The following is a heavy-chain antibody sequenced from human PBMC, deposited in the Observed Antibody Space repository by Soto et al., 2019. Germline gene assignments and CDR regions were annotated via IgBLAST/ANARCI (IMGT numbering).Heavy chain of an antibody. V-gene: IGHV1-69*04. CDR1: GGTFSSYT. J-gene: IGHJ4*02. CDR2: IIPILGIA. D-gene: IGHD5-12*01. CDR3: ARDSAGGGYDYRFDY. Sequence: SVKVSCKASGGTFSSYTISWVRQAPGQGLEWMGRIIPILGIANYAQKFQGRVTITADKSTSTAYMELSSLRSEDTAVYYCARDSAGGGYDYRFDYWGQGTLVNVSS.